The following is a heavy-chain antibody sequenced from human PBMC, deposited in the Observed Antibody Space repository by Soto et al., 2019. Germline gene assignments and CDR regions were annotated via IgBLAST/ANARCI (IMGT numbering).Heavy chain of an antibody. Sequence: QLQLQESGPGLVKSSVTLSLTCNASGGSITSSGSAWGWIRQSPGKGLEWIGTIDYSGNIYYIPSLKSRITISVVTSKNQISLKLSSVTAADTAVYYCARHIHNQGFEYYFDSWGQGTLVTVSS. D-gene: IGHD1-1*01. CDR1: GGSITSSGSA. V-gene: IGHV4-39*01. CDR3: ARHIHNQGFEYYFDS. J-gene: IGHJ4*02. CDR2: IDYSGNI.